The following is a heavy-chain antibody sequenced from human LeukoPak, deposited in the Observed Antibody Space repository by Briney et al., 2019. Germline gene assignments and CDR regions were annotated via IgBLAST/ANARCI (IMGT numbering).Heavy chain of an antibody. J-gene: IGHJ4*02. CDR3: ARDQVSIAGTGIDY. D-gene: IGHD6-13*01. V-gene: IGHV3-11*04. CDR1: GFTFGDYY. CDR2: ISSSGNSI. Sequence: GGSLRLSCAASGFTFGDYYMSWIRQAPGKGLEWVSYISSSGNSIFYADSVKGRFTISRDNAKNSLFLQMSSLRAEDTAVYYCARDQVSIAGTGIDYWGQGTLVTVSS.